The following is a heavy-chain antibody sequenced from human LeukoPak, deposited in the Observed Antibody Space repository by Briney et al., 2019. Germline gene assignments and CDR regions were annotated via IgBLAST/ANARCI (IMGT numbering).Heavy chain of an antibody. J-gene: IGHJ4*02. D-gene: IGHD2-8*02. V-gene: IGHV3-23*01. CDR3: AKLLEGVLDNFDY. CDR1: GFTFINYA. Sequence: GGSLRLTCVGSGFTFINYAMAWVRQSPGRGLEYVSSSSGSGASTHYADSVKGRFTISRDNSKNTLYLQMNSLRAEDTAVYYCAKLLEGVLDNFDYWGQGTLVTVSS. CDR2: SSGSGAST.